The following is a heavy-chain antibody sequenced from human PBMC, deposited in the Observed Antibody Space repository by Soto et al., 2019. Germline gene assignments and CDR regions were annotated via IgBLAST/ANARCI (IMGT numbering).Heavy chain of an antibody. J-gene: IGHJ6*02. D-gene: IGHD3-16*02. CDR1: GFTFSNAW. CDR2: VKSKNDGGTT. Sequence: GGSLRLSCAASGFTFSNAWINWVRQAPGKGLEWVGRVKSKNDGGTTDYAAPVKGRFTISRDDSKNTLYLQMNSLKTEDTAVYYCTTDNLVEFSGDYGMDVWGQGTTVTVSS. CDR3: TTDNLVEFSGDYGMDV. V-gene: IGHV3-15*07.